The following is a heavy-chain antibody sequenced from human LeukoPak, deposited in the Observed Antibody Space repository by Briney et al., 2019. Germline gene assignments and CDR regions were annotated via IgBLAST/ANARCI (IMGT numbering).Heavy chain of an antibody. CDR2: IWYDGSNK. V-gene: IGHV3-33*01. Sequence: GGSLRLSCAASGFTFSNFGMHWVRQAPGKGLEWVAVIWYDGSNKYYADSVKGRFTISRDNSENTLYLQMNSLRAEDTAMYYCARDQASMTPGYWGQGTLVTVSS. CDR3: ARDQASMTPGY. CDR1: GFTFSNFG. D-gene: IGHD1-14*01. J-gene: IGHJ4*02.